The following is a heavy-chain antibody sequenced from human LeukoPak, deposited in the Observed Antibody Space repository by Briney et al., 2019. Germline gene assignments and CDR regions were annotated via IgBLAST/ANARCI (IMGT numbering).Heavy chain of an antibody. V-gene: IGHV3-74*01. CDR3: AKDLAYGDYFDY. CDR1: GFTFSSHW. CDR2: IDYDGINT. D-gene: IGHD4-17*01. J-gene: IGHJ4*02. Sequence: AGGSLRLSCAASGFTFSSHWMHWVRQAPGKGLVWVSRIDYDGINTNYADSVKGRFTISRDNAKNTLYLQMNSLRAEDTAVYYCAKDLAYGDYFDYWGQGTLVTVSS.